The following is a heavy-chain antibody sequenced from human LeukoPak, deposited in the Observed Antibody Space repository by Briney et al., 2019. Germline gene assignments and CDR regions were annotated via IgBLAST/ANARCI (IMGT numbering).Heavy chain of an antibody. J-gene: IGHJ4*02. Sequence: PSETLSLTCTVSGVSISSSNNFWGWIRQPPGKGLEWLGSMHYRGTTYYIPSLKSRVTISVDTSKNQFSLKLSSVTAADTAVYYCARHEEEDGYNAKTFDFWGQGTLVTVSS. CDR1: GVSISSSNNF. CDR2: MHYRGTT. D-gene: IGHD5-24*01. V-gene: IGHV4-39*01. CDR3: ARHEEEDGYNAKTFDF.